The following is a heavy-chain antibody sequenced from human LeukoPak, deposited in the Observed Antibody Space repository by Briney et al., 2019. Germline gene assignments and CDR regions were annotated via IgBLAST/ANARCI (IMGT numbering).Heavy chain of an antibody. Sequence: GGSLRLSCAVSGFTFSSYSMNWVRQAPGKGLEWVSSISSSSSYIYYADSVKGRFTISRDNAKNSLYLQMNSLRAEDTAVYYCARYCGGDCYGLDVWGQGTAVTVSS. CDR1: GFTFSSYS. J-gene: IGHJ6*02. CDR2: ISSSSSYI. V-gene: IGHV3-21*01. CDR3: ARYCGGDCYGLDV. D-gene: IGHD2-21*01.